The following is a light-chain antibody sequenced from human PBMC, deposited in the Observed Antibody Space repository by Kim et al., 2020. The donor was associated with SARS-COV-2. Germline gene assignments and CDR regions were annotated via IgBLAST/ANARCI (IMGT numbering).Light chain of an antibody. V-gene: IGLV2-11*01. CDR3: CSYAGSFTVV. CDR1: SSDVGGYNY. J-gene: IGLJ2*01. CDR2: DVS. Sequence: GQYVTISCTGTSSDVGGYNYVSWYQQHPGRAPKLMIYDVSKWPSGVPDRFSGSKSGNTASLTISGLQAEDEADYYCCSYAGSFTVVFGGGTQLTVL.